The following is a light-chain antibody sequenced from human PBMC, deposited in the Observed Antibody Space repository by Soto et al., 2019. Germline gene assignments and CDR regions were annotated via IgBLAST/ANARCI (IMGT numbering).Light chain of an antibody. CDR1: SSDVGIYNL. CDR2: QGI. J-gene: IGLJ1*01. V-gene: IGLV2-23*01. Sequence: QSALTQPASVSGSPGQSITISCTGTSSDVGIYNLVSWYQQHPGKAPQLIIYQGIKRPSGVSNRFSGSKSGNTASLTISGLQADYEADYFCCSYAGSSTYVFGPGTKLTVL. CDR3: CSYAGSSTYV.